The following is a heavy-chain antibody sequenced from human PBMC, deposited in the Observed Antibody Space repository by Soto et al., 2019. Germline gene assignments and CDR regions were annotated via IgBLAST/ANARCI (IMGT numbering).Heavy chain of an antibody. CDR3: ATGEGYIPTGY. Sequence: QAPLQEPGPGLVKPSGTLSLTCVVSISSGYWWSWVRQSPGKGLEWIGEIYQTGNTNYNPSLKSRVTMSLDTINNQFSLKLTSVTAADTALYYCATGEGYIPTGYWGQGTLVIVSS. D-gene: IGHD2-15*01. CDR1: ISSGYW. CDR2: IYQTGNT. V-gene: IGHV4-4*02. J-gene: IGHJ4*02.